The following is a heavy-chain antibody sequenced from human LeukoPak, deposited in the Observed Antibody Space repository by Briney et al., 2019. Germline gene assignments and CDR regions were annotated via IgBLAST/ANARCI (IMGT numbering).Heavy chain of an antibody. D-gene: IGHD3-10*01. Sequence: GWSLRLSCAPAGFTFNNFCMHWVRQAPGNGLELVAVISYDGSNKYCADSVKGRFTISRDNSKNTLYLQMNSLRREDTAVFYCAKVLWFVESIFSGMDVWGQGTRVTV. CDR1: GFTFNNFC. V-gene: IGHV3-30*18. CDR3: AKVLWFVESIFSGMDV. CDR2: ISYDGSNK. J-gene: IGHJ6*02.